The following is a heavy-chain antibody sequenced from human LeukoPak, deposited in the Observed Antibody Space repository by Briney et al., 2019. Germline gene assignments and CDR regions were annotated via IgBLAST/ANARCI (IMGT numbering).Heavy chain of an antibody. CDR2: TNPKIGGT. Sequence: SVKVSCKAYGYTFNDYFVHWMRQAPGQGLEWMGWTNPKIGGTDYAQKFQGRVTMTRDTSISTAYMELSGLRSNDPAIYYCARDLFTPRDHWGQGTLVTVSS. CDR1: GYTFNDYF. V-gene: IGHV1-2*02. D-gene: IGHD2-15*01. CDR3: ARDLFTPRDH. J-gene: IGHJ4*02.